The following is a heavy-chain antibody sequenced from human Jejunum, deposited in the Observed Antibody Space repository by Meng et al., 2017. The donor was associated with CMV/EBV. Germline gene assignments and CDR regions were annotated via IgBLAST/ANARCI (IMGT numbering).Heavy chain of an antibody. CDR2: ISYDESDQ. Sequence: FGFTFKNYPLHWVRQAPGKGLGWVAVISYDESDQQYADSVKGRFTISRDYSKNTLYLQMDGLRGDDAAVYYCARENDYNNYFDFWGRGTLVTVSS. D-gene: IGHD5-24*01. CDR3: ARENDYNNYFDF. V-gene: IGHV3-30*01. CDR1: GFTFKNYP. J-gene: IGHJ4*02.